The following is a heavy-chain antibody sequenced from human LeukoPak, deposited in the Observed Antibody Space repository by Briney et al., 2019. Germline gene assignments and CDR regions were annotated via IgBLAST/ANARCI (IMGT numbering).Heavy chain of an antibody. Sequence: SETLSLTCTVSVGSISSLYWSWIRQPPGKGLEWIGYMYYSGSTNYNPSLKSRVTISGDTSKNQFSLKLSSVTAADTAVYYCARSYSTSHFYFDFWGRGALVTVSS. CDR2: MYYSGST. J-gene: IGHJ4*02. CDR1: VGSISSLY. D-gene: IGHD2-2*01. CDR3: ARSYSTSHFYFDF. V-gene: IGHV4-59*11.